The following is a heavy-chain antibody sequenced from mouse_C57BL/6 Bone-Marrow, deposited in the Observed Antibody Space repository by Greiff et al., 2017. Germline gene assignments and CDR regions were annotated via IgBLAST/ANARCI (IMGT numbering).Heavy chain of an antibody. D-gene: IGHD2-4*01. Sequence: VQLQQSGAELVRPGASVKLSCTASGFNIKDDYMHWVKQRPEQGLEWIGWIDPENGDTEYASKFQGKATITADTSSNTAYLQLSSLTSEDTAVYYCTPFYYDYDEGYFGDWGTGTTVTVSS. CDR3: TPFYYDYDEGYFGD. J-gene: IGHJ1*03. CDR1: GFNIKDDY. V-gene: IGHV14-4*01. CDR2: IDPENGDT.